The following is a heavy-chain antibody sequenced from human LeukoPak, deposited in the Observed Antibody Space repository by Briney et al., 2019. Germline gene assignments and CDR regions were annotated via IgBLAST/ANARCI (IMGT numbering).Heavy chain of an antibody. V-gene: IGHV4-4*07. D-gene: IGHD3-22*01. J-gene: IGHJ5*02. Sequence: SETLSLTCTVSGGSISSYYWSWIRQPAGKGLEWIGRIYTSGSTNYNPSLKSRVTISVDTSKNQFSLKLSSVTAADTAVYYCARGKYYYDSSGYDNWFDPWGQGTLVTVSS. CDR3: ARGKYYYDSSGYDNWFDP. CDR1: GGSISSYY. CDR2: IYTSGST.